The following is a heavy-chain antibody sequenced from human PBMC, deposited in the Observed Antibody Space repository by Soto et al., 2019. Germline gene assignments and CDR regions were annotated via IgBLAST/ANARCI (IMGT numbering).Heavy chain of an antibody. CDR2: INSDASDT. J-gene: IGHJ6*02. CDR3: ERDGYKYYYYYGMDV. Sequence: PGGSLRLSCAASGFTFGSYWMHWVRQAPGKGLVWVSHINSDASDTTYADSVKGRFTISRDNAKNMLYLQMNILRAEDTAVYYCERDGYKYYYYYGMDVWGQGTTVTVSS. V-gene: IGHV3-74*03. CDR1: GFTFGSYW. D-gene: IGHD5-12*01.